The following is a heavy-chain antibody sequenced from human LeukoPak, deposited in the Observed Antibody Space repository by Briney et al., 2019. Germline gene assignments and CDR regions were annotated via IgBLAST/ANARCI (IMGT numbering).Heavy chain of an antibody. CDR2: TRNKAKSYTT. CDR1: GFTFSDHY. D-gene: IGHD3-10*01. CDR3: ARVDNSYGSGSYSSVDY. V-gene: IGHV3-72*01. J-gene: IGHJ4*02. Sequence: PGGSLRLSCAASGFTFSDHYMDWVRQAPGKGLVWVGRTRNKAKSYTTEYAACVKGRFTISRDDSKNSLYLQMNSLKTEDTAVYYCARVDNSYGSGSYSSVDYWGQGALVTVSS.